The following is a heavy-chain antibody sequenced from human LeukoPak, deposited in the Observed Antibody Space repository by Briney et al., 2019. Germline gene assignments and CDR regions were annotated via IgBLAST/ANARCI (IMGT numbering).Heavy chain of an antibody. J-gene: IGHJ6*02. V-gene: IGHV4-59*01. CDR3: ARINKVWYYYGMDV. CDR2: IYYSGST. CDR1: GGSISSYY. D-gene: IGHD1/OR15-1a*01. Sequence: SETLSLTCTVSGGSISSYYWSWIRQPPGKGLEWIGYIYYSGSTNYNPSLKSRVTISVDTSKNQFSLKLSSVTAADTAVYYCARINKVWYYYGMDVWGQGTTVTVSS.